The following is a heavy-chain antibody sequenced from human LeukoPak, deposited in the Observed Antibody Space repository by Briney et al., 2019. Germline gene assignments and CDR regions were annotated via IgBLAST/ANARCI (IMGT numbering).Heavy chain of an antibody. J-gene: IGHJ6*03. CDR2: IYTSGST. V-gene: IGHV4-61*02. CDR1: GGSISSGSYY. Sequence: PSQTLSLTCTVSGGSISSGSYYWSWIRQPAGKGLEWIGRIYTSGSTNYNPSLKSRVTISVDTSKNQFSLKLSSVTAADTAVYYCARVHYDFWSGYPREGYYYMDVWGKGTTVTVSS. CDR3: ARVHYDFWSGYPREGYYYMDV. D-gene: IGHD3-3*01.